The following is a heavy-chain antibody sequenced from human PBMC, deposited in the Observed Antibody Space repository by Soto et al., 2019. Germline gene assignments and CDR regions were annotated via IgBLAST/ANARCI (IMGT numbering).Heavy chain of an antibody. V-gene: IGHV1-46*01. CDR1: GYTFTSYY. CDR2: INPSGGST. D-gene: IGHD2-15*01. Sequence: QVQLVQSGAEVKKPGASVKVSCKASGYTFTSYYMHWVRQAPVQWLEWMGIINPSGGSTSYAQKVKGRVTMTRDTSTSTVYMELSSLRSEDTAVYYCAREGDIVVVVGASQNWFDPWGQGTLVTVSS. CDR3: AREGDIVVVVGASQNWFDP. J-gene: IGHJ5*02.